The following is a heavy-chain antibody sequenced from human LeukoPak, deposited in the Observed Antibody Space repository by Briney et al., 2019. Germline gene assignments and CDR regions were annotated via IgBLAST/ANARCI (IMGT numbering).Heavy chain of an antibody. Sequence: PSETLSLTCTVSGGSISSGSYYWTWIRPPAGKGLEWIGRIYTSGSTNYNPSLKSRVTISVDTSKNQFSLKLSSVTAADTAVYYCARAPGVTTFTSFDYWGQGTLVTVSS. D-gene: IGHD2/OR15-2a*01. CDR2: IYTSGST. CDR1: GGSISSGSYY. J-gene: IGHJ4*02. CDR3: ARAPGVTTFTSFDY. V-gene: IGHV4-61*02.